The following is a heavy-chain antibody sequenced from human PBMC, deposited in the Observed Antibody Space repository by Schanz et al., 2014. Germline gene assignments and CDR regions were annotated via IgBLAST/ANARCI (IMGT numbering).Heavy chain of an antibody. CDR3: ARGGYSSGWYDRDIAHFDY. V-gene: IGHV3-74*01. J-gene: IGHJ4*02. D-gene: IGHD6-19*01. CDR1: GFTFSRYW. Sequence: EVQLVQSGGGLVQPGGSLRLSCAASGFTFSRYWMQWFRQAPGKGLVWVSRIYMDGSGRDYGDSVKGRFTVSRDNAKNTLYLQMDSLRAEDTAVYYCARGGYSSGWYDRDIAHFDYWGQGTLVTVSS. CDR2: IYMDGSGR.